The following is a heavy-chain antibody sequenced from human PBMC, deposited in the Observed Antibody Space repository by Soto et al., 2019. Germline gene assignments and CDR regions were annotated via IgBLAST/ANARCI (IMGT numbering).Heavy chain of an antibody. CDR2: IYYSGST. V-gene: IGHV4-59*01. D-gene: IGHD6-13*01. CDR1: GGSISSYY. CDR3: ASSQPGYYYYYGMDV. J-gene: IGHJ6*02. Sequence: PSETLSLTCTVSGGSISSYYWSWIRQPPGKGLEWIGYIYYSGSTNYNPSLKSRVTISVDTSKNQFSLELSSVTAADTAVYYCASSQPGYYYYYGMDVWGQGTTVTVSS.